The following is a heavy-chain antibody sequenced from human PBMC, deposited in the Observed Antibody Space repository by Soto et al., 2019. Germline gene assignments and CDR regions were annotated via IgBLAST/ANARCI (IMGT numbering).Heavy chain of an antibody. V-gene: IGHV1-8*01. D-gene: IGHD1-26*01. Sequence: QVQLVQSGAEVKKPGASVKVSCKASGYTFTSYDINWVRQATGQGLEWMGWMNPNSGNTGYAQKFQGRVTXXRXTXXSTAYMELSSLRSEDTAVYYCARELRIVGATPFGYWGQGTLVTVSS. CDR3: ARELRIVGATPFGY. CDR2: MNPNSGNT. CDR1: GYTFTSYD. J-gene: IGHJ4*02.